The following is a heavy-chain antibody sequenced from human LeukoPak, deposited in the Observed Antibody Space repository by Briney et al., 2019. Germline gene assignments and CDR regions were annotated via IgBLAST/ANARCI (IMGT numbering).Heavy chain of an antibody. J-gene: IGHJ5*02. Sequence: SETLSLTCAVYGGSFSGYYWTWMRQPPGKGLEWIGELNHSGSTNYNPSLKSRVTISVDTSKNQFSLKLSSVTAADTAVYYCARLRQQLLRGFDPWGQGTLVTVSS. D-gene: IGHD1-26*01. CDR3: ARLRQQLLRGFDP. V-gene: IGHV4-34*01. CDR2: LNHSGST. CDR1: GGSFSGYY.